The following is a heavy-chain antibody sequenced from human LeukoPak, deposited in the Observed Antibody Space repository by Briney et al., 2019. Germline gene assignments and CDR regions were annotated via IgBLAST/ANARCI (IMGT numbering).Heavy chain of an antibody. CDR1: SYSISSGYY. V-gene: IGHV4-38-2*01. CDR2: IYHSGST. J-gene: IGHJ4*02. CDR3: ARRVSSSSSGFDY. Sequence: PSETLSLTCAVSSYSISSGYYWGWIRQPPGKGLEWIGSIYHSGSTYYNPSLKSRVTISVDTSKNQFSLKLSSVTAADTAVYYCARRVSSSSSGFDYWGQGTLVTVSS. D-gene: IGHD6-6*01.